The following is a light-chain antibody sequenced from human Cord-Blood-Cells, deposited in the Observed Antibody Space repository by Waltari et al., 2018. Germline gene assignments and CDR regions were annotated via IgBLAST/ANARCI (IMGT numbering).Light chain of an antibody. CDR1: SSDVGSYNL. V-gene: IGLV2-23*01. Sequence: GQSITISCTGTSSDVGSYNLVSWYQQHPGKAPKLMIYEGSKRPSGVSNRFSGSKSGNTASLTISGLQAEDEADYYCCSYAGSSTYVFGTGTKV. CDR2: EGS. CDR3: CSYAGSSTYV. J-gene: IGLJ1*01.